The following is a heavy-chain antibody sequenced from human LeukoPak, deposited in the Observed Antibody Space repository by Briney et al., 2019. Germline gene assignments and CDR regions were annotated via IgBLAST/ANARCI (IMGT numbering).Heavy chain of an antibody. CDR3: ARLDAGYSGYFDH. V-gene: IGHV4-59*08. CDR1: GGSMSRYY. J-gene: IGHJ4*02. CDR2: IYYSGTT. D-gene: IGHD4-23*01. Sequence: SETLSLTCTVSGGSMSRYYWTWIRQPPGKGLEWIGYIYYSGTTNYNPSLKSRLTISLDTSGSQFSLKLNSVTAADTAVYYCARLDAGYSGYFDHWGQGALVTVSS.